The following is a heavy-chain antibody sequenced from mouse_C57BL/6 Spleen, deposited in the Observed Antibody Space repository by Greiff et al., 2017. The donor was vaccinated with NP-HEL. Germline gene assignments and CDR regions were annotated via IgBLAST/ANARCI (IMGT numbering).Heavy chain of an antibody. CDR3: ARRKGEGYFDV. Sequence: GMVVSWIRQPSGKGLEWLAHIYWDDDKRYNPSLKSRLTISKDTSRNQVFLKITSVDTADTATYYCARRKGEGYFDVWGTGTTVTVSS. V-gene: IGHV8-12*01. CDR2: IYWDDDK. J-gene: IGHJ1*03. CDR1: GMV.